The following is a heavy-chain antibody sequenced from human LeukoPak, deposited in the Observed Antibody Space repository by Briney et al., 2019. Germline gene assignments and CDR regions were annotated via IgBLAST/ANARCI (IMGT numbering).Heavy chain of an antibody. CDR2: IIPIFGTA. CDR3: ARSPQYCTNGVCLPSNWFDP. J-gene: IGHJ5*02. V-gene: IGHV1-69*01. D-gene: IGHD2-8*01. Sequence: SVKVSFKASGGTFSIYAISWVRQAPGQGLEWMGGIIPIFGTANYAQKFQGRVTITADESTSTAYMELSSLRSEDTAVYYCARSPQYCTNGVCLPSNWFDPWGQGTLVTVSS. CDR1: GGTFSIYA.